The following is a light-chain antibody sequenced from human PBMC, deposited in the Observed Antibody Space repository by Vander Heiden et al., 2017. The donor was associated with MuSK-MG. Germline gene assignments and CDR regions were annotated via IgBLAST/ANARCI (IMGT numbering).Light chain of an antibody. CDR2: AAS. Sequence: DLPMTQSPSSLSASVGDRVTITCRASQSISSYLNWYQQKPGKAPKLLIYAASSLQSGVPSRFSGSGSGTDFTLTISSLQPEDFATYYCQQSYSNRRTFGQGTKVXIK. CDR3: QQSYSNRRT. CDR1: QSISSY. J-gene: IGKJ1*01. V-gene: IGKV1-39*01.